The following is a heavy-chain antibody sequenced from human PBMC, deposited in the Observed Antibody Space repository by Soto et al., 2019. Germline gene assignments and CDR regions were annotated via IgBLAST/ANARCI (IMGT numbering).Heavy chain of an antibody. CDR1: GFTFSSYG. D-gene: IGHD3-22*01. Sequence: GGSLRLSCAASGFTFSSYGMHWVRQAPGKGLEWVAIISYDGSNKNYADSVKGRFTISRDNSKNTLYLQMNSLRGEDTAVYYCAKAGYYDSSGYYELDYWGQGTLVTVSS. J-gene: IGHJ4*02. CDR3: AKAGYYDSSGYYELDY. V-gene: IGHV3-30*18. CDR2: ISYDGSNK.